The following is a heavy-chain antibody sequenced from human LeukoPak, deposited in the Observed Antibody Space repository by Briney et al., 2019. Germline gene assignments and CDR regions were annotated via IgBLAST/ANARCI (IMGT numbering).Heavy chain of an antibody. J-gene: IGHJ4*02. CDR3: ARGSSSGWYYFDY. D-gene: IGHD6-19*01. CDR2: INSDGSST. Sequence: GGSLRLSCAASGFTFSSYWMHWVRQAPGKGLVWVSLINSDGSSTSYADSVKGRFTISRDNAKNTLYLQMNSLRAEDTAVYYCARGSSSGWYYFDYWGQGTLVTVSS. CDR1: GFTFSSYW. V-gene: IGHV3-74*01.